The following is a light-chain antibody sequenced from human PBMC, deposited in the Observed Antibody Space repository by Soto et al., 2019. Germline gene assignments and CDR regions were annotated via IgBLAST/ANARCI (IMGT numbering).Light chain of an antibody. V-gene: IGKV3-20*01. J-gene: IGKJ5*01. CDR3: QNYKYWPYT. CDR1: QGARSSA. Sequence: EIVLTQSPGPLSLSPGERATLSCRSSQGARSSALAWYPQRPGQPPRVIIYGASVRSAGLPDRFSGSGSGTEFTLTISSLQSEDVAVYFCQNYKYWPYTFGQGTRLE. CDR2: GAS.